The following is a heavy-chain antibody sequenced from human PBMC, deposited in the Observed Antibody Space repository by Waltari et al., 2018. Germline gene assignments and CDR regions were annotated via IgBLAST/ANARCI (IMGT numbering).Heavy chain of an antibody. CDR3: ARGMTTVWYYFDY. Sequence: QVQLQQWGAGLLKPSETLSLTCAVYGGSFSGYYWSWIRQPPGKGLEWIGEINHSGSTNYNPSLKSRGTISVDTSKNQFSLKLSSVTAADTAVYYCARGMTTVWYYFDYWGQGTLVTVSS. D-gene: IGHD4-17*01. CDR1: GGSFSGYY. J-gene: IGHJ4*02. CDR2: INHSGST. V-gene: IGHV4-34*01.